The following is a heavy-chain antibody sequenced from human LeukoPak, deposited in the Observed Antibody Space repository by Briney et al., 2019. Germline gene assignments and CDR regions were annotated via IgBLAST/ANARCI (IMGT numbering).Heavy chain of an antibody. V-gene: IGHV3-48*01. D-gene: IGHD3-10*01. J-gene: IGHJ5*02. CDR3: ARDPGVRGVIIGWFDP. Sequence: GGSLRLSCAASGFTFSGYSMNWVRQAPGKGLEWVSYISKSSSTIYYADSVKGRFAISRDNAKNSLYLQMNSLRAEDTAVYYCARDPGVRGVIIGWFDPWGQGTLVTVSS. CDR2: ISKSSSTI. CDR1: GFTFSGYS.